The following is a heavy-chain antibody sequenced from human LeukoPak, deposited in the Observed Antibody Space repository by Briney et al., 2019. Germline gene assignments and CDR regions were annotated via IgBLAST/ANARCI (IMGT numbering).Heavy chain of an antibody. D-gene: IGHD3-10*01. CDR2: VTESGDNT. V-gene: IGHV3-23*01. CDR3: AAKTRLSAVTSYYYVDV. Sequence: GGSLRLSCAASAFTFPTYGMIWVRQAPGKGLEWVSSVTESGDNTYYADSVEGRFTISRDNSKNTLYLQMNSLRAEDTAVYYCAAKTRLSAVTSYYYVDVWGKGTTATVSS. CDR1: AFTFPTYG. J-gene: IGHJ6*03.